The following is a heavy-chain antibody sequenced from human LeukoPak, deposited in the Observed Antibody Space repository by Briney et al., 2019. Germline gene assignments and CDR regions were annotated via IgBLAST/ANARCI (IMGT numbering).Heavy chain of an antibody. CDR1: GFTFSSYS. J-gene: IGHJ5*02. V-gene: IGHV3-21*01. CDR2: ISSSSSYI. Sequence: GGSLRLSCAASGFTFSSYSMNWVRQAPGKGLEWVSSISSSSSYIYYADSVKGRFTVSRDNAKNSLYLQMNSLRAEDTAVYYCARDAQFDFWSGYWEHWFDPWGQGTLVTVSS. CDR3: ARDAQFDFWSGYWEHWFDP. D-gene: IGHD3-3*01.